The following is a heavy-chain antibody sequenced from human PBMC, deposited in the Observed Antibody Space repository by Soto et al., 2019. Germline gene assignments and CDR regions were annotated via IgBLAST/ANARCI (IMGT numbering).Heavy chain of an antibody. V-gene: IGHV4-59*01. D-gene: IGHD3-22*01. J-gene: IGHJ6*02. Sequence: QVQLQESGPGLVKPSETLSLTCTVSGGSISSYYWSWIRQPPGKGLEWIGHIHYSGSTNYNPSHESRVTISVDTSKNQLSLNLSSVTAADTAVYYCARMIRSYYYGVDVWGQGTTVTVSS. CDR2: IHYSGST. CDR3: ARMIRSYYYGVDV. CDR1: GGSISSYY.